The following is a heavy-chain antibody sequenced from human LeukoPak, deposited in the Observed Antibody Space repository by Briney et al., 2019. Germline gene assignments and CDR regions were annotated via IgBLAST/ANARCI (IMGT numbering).Heavy chain of an antibody. J-gene: IGHJ4*02. CDR2: IRYDGSNK. CDR3: GSDYYDSSGYYFGTGASVDY. V-gene: IGHV3-30*02. D-gene: IGHD3-22*01. CDR1: GFTFSSYG. Sequence: GGSLRLSCIASGFTFSSYGMYWVRQAPGKGLEWVAFIRYDGSNKYYADSVKGRFTISRDNSKNTLYLQMNSLRAEDTAVYYCGSDYYDSSGYYFGTGASVDYWGQGTLVTVSS.